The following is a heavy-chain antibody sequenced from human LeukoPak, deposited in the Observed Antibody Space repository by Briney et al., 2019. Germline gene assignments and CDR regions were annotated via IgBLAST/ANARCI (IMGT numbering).Heavy chain of an antibody. CDR3: ANGDYDFWSGYCFDY. D-gene: IGHD3-3*01. V-gene: IGHV3-23*01. Sequence: GGSLRLSCVASGSTFSSYAMSWVRQAPGKGLEWVSAISGSGGSTYYADSVKGRFTISRDNSKNTLYLQMNSLRAEDTAVYYCANGDYDFWSGYCFDYWGQGTLVTVSS. CDR2: ISGSGGST. CDR1: GSTFSSYA. J-gene: IGHJ4*02.